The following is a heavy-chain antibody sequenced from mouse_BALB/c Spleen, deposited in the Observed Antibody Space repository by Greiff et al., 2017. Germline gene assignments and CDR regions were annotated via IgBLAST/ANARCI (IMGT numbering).Heavy chain of an antibody. CDR2: ISSGGST. J-gene: IGHJ4*01. V-gene: IGHV5-6-5*01. Sequence: EVKLMESGGGLVKPGGSLKLSCAASGFTFSSYAMSWVRQTPEKRLEWVASISSGGSTYYPDSVKGRFTISRDNARNILYLQMSSLRSEDTAMYYCARAKGNYAMDYWGQGTSVTVSS. CDR3: ARAKGNYAMDY. D-gene: IGHD2-14*01. CDR1: GFTFSSYA.